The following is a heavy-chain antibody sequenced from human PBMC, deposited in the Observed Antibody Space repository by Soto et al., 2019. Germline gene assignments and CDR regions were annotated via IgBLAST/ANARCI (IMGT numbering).Heavy chain of an antibody. D-gene: IGHD6-6*01. J-gene: IGHJ2*01. CDR1: GYTFTSYG. V-gene: IGHV1-18*04. CDR2: ISAYNGNT. CDR3: ARVYRIAARRCLWYFDL. Sequence: ASVKVSCKASGYTFTSYGISWVRQAPGQGLEWMGWISAYNGNTNYAQKLQGRVTMTTDTSTSTAYVELRSLRYDDTAVYYFARVYRIAARRCLWYFDLWGRGTLVTVSS.